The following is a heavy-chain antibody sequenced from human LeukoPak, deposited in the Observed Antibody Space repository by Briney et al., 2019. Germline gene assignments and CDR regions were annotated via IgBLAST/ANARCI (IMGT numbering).Heavy chain of an antibody. Sequence: ASVKVSCKASGYTFTSYGISWVRQAPGQGLEWRGWISAYNGNTNYAQKLQGRVTMTTDTSTSTAYMELRSLRCDDTAVYYCARDLGYSYGSDAFDIWGQGTMVTVSS. CDR1: GYTFTSYG. V-gene: IGHV1-18*01. D-gene: IGHD5-18*01. CDR2: ISAYNGNT. CDR3: ARDLGYSYGSDAFDI. J-gene: IGHJ3*02.